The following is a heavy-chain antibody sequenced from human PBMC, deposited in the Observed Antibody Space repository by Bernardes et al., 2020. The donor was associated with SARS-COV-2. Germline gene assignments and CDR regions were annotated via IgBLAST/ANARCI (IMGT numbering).Heavy chain of an antibody. CDR3: ARTRTTISTTGIPVDY. V-gene: IGHV1-2*02. D-gene: IGHD2-21*02. CDR1: GYTFTDYL. J-gene: IGHJ4*02. CDR2: INPNTGGT. Sequence: ASVKVSCKASGYTFTDYLIHWVRQAPGQRFEWMGWINPNTGGTNFVQKFQGRVTMTRDTSITTAYVELRWLGSDDTAIYYCARTRTTISTTGIPVDYWGQGTLVTVSS.